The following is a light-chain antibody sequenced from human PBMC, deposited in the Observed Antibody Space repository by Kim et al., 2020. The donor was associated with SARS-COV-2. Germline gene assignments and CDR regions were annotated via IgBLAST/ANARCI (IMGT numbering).Light chain of an antibody. Sequence: DIQMTQSPSTLSASVGDRVTITCRASQSIDTWLAWYQQKLGKAPNLLIYKASTLERGVPSRFSGSGSGTEFTLTIACLQPDDFATYYCQQYRTYSRTFGQGTKVDIK. CDR2: KAS. J-gene: IGKJ1*01. V-gene: IGKV1-5*03. CDR1: QSIDTW. CDR3: QQYRTYSRT.